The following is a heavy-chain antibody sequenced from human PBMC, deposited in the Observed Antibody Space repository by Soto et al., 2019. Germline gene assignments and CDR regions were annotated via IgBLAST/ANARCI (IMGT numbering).Heavy chain of an antibody. CDR1: GYSFTSYW. CDR2: IYPGDSDT. CDR3: ARLGRYDILTGYPQVPFDP. V-gene: IGHV5-51*01. D-gene: IGHD3-9*01. J-gene: IGHJ5*02. Sequence: PGESLKISCIGSGYSFTSYWIGWVRQMPGKGLEWMGIIYPGDSDTRYSPSFQGQVTISADKSISTAYLQWSSLKASDTAMYYCARLGRYDILTGYPQVPFDPWGQGTLVTVSS.